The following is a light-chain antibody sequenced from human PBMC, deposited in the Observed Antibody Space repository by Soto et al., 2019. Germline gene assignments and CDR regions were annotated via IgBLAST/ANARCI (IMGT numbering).Light chain of an antibody. CDR3: QQYGASPGT. Sequence: EIVLTQSPDTLSLPPGERATLSCRASQSVSSNHLAWYQQKPGLAPRLLIYDASSRATGVPDRFSGGGSGTDFTLTISRLEPEDFAVYYCQQYGASPGTFGQGTKVDIK. J-gene: IGKJ1*01. CDR2: DAS. V-gene: IGKV3-20*01. CDR1: QSVSSNH.